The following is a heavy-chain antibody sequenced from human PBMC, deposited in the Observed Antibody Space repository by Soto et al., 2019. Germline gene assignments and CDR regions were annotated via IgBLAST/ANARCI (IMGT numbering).Heavy chain of an antibody. CDR2: INPSGGST. J-gene: IGHJ6*02. CDR3: AREPFDVYYYYGMDV. Sequence: ASVEVSCKASGYSFTSYYMHWVRQAPGQGLEWMGIINPSGGSTSYAQKFQGRVTMTRDTSTSTVYMELSSLRSEDTAVYYCAREPFDVYYYYGMDVWGQGTTVTVSS. D-gene: IGHD3-10*01. V-gene: IGHV1-46*01. CDR1: GYSFTSYY.